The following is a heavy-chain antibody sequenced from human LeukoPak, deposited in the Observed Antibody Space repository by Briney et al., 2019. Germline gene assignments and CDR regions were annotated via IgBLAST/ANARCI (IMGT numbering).Heavy chain of an antibody. V-gene: IGHV3-21*01. J-gene: IGHJ2*01. CDR3: ARDPGYGSDWYFDL. CDR2: ISSSGYI. CDR1: GFTFSSYS. D-gene: IGHD3-10*01. Sequence: PGGSLRLSCAASGFTFSSYSMNWVRQAPGKGLEWVSCISSSGYIYYADSVKGRFTISRDNAKNSLYLQMNTLRAEDTAVYYCARDPGYGSDWYFDLWGRGTLVTVSS.